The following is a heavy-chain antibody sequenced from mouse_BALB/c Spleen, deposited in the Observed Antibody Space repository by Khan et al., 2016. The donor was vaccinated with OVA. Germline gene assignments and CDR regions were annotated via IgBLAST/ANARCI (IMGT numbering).Heavy chain of an antibody. CDR2: IWGDGST. CDR3: AKWGDVYTVDY. Sequence: QVQLKQSGPGLVAPSQSLSITCTVSGFSLTSYGVNWVRQPPGKGLEWLGVIWGDGSTNYHSALISRLSISKDNSKSQLFLKLNSLQTDDTAAYYCAKWGDVYTVDYWGQGTSVTVSS. V-gene: IGHV2-3*01. CDR1: GFSLTSYG. D-gene: IGHD2-13*01. J-gene: IGHJ4*01.